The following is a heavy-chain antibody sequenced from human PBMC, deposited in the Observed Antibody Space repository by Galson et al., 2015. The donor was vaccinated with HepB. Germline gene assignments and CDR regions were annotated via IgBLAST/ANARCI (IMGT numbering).Heavy chain of an antibody. CDR1: GYTFTSYG. CDR2: ISAYNGDT. D-gene: IGHD6-13*01. V-gene: IGHV1-18*01. J-gene: IGHJ4*02. CDR3: Y. Sequence: VKVSCKASGYTFTSYGITWVRQAPGQGLEWMGWISAYNGDTNYAQKLQGRVTMTNMDPVDTATYYCARNIITSAGPPFDYWGQGTLVTVAS.